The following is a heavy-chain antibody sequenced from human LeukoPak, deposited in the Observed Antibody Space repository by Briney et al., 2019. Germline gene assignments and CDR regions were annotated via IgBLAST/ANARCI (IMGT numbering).Heavy chain of an antibody. CDR2: TNYRSKWYN. CDR3: ARGSSGSFDY. Sequence: SQTLSLTCDLSGDSVSGNIVAWNWTRQSPSRGLEWLGRTNYRSKWYNDYAVSVRGRITINPDTSKNRFSLQLDSVTPEDTAVYYCARGSSGSFDYWGQGTLVTVSS. J-gene: IGHJ4*02. D-gene: IGHD6-19*01. V-gene: IGHV6-1*01. CDR1: GDSVSGNIVA.